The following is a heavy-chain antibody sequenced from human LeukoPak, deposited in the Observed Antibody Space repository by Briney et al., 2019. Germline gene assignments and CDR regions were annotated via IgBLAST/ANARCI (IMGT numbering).Heavy chain of an antibody. V-gene: IGHV3-64D*06. CDR3: VKGIVVVTARAFDY. J-gene: IGHJ4*02. D-gene: IGHD2-21*02. CDR1: GFTFSSYA. Sequence: GGSLRLSCSASGFTFSSYAMHWVRQAPGKGLEYVSAISSNGGSTYYADSVEGRFTISRDNSKNTLYLQMSSLRPEDTAVYYCVKGIVVVTARAFDYWGQGTLVTVSS. CDR2: ISSNGGST.